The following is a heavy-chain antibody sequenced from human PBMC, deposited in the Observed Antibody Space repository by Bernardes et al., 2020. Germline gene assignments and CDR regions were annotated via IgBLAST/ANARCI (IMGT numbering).Heavy chain of an antibody. CDR2: INTNTGNP. CDR3: AREPPTTVTTGDY. D-gene: IGHD4-17*01. Sequence: AASKDSCKASGYTFTSYAMNWVRQAPGQGLEWMGWINTNTGNPTCAQGFTGRFVFSLDTSVSTAYLQISSLKAEDTAVYYCAREPPTTVTTGDYWGQGTLVTVSS. V-gene: IGHV7-4-1*02. J-gene: IGHJ4*02. CDR1: GYTFTSYA.